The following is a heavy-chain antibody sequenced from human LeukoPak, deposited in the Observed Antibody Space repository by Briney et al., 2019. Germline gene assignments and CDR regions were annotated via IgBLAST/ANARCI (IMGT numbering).Heavy chain of an antibody. Sequence: GWSLRLSCAASGFTVSSNYMSWVRQAPGKGLEWVSSINTGSTYINYADSVKGRFTISRDNAKNSLYLQMNSLRAEDTAVYYCARDFYCDNGECFDNWGQGTLVTVSS. V-gene: IGHV3-21*01. D-gene: IGHD2-8*01. CDR3: ARDFYCDNGECFDN. J-gene: IGHJ4*02. CDR2: INTGSTYI. CDR1: GFTVSSNY.